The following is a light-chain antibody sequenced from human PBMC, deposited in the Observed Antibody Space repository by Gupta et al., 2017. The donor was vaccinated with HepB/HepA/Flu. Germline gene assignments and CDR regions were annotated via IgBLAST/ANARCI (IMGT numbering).Light chain of an antibody. CDR3: AAWDDSLNALV. V-gene: IGLV1-44*01. CDR2: SNN. CDR1: SSNIRSNT. Sequence: SVLTQPLSASATPVKRVTIFCSGSSSNIRSNTVNWYQQLPGTAPKLLIYSNNQRPSGVPDRFSGSKSGTSASLAISGLQSEDEADYYCAAWDDSLNALVFGTGTKVTVL. J-gene: IGLJ1*01.